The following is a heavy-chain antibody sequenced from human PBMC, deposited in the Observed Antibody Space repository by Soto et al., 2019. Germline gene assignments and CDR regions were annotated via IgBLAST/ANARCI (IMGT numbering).Heavy chain of an antibody. J-gene: IGHJ6*02. V-gene: IGHV4-4*07. CDR1: GGSIRTIY. D-gene: IGHD2-15*01. CDR2: IHTSGSS. CDR3: ARESRDSGDGLDV. Sequence: QVQLQESGPGLVKPSETLSLRCSVSGGSIRTIYWTWVRQPAGKGLEWIGRIHTSGSSSYNPSLKRRVSMSIDTPTNQFALKLKSVTVADTAVYFCARESRDSGDGLDVWGQGTAVTVSS.